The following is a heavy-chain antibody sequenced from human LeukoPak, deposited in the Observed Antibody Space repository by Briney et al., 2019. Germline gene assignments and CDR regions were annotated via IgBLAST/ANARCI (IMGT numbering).Heavy chain of an antibody. CDR3: ARADTYYYDSSGYSN. CDR1: GFTFISYA. CDR2: ISYDGSNK. Sequence: GRSLRLSCAPSGFTFISYAMHWVRQAPGKGLEWVAVISYDGSNKYYADSVKGRFTISRDNSKNTLYLQMNSLRAEDTAVYYGARADTYYYDSSGYSNWGQGTLVTVSS. J-gene: IGHJ4*02. V-gene: IGHV3-30*01. D-gene: IGHD3-22*01.